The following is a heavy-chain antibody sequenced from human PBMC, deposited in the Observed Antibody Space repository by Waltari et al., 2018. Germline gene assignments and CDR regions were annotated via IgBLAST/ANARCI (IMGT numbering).Heavy chain of an antibody. CDR1: GFTFSSYA. J-gene: IGHJ4*02. Sequence: QVQLVESGGGVVQPGRSLRPSCAASGFTFSSYAMHWIRKAPGKGWGWWTVISYDGSNKYYADSGKCRFTISRDNSKNTLYLQMNSLRAEDTAVYYCTRASEMATPGGDYWGQGTLVTVSS. D-gene: IGHD5-12*01. CDR2: ISYDGSNK. CDR3: TRASEMATPGGDY. V-gene: IGHV3-30-3*01.